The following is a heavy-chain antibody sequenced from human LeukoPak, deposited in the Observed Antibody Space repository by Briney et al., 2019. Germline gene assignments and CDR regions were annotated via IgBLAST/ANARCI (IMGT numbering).Heavy chain of an antibody. J-gene: IGHJ4*02. D-gene: IGHD6-6*01. CDR2: INPNSGGT. Sequence: ASVKVSCKASGYTFTGYYMHWVRQAPGQGLEWMGRINPNSGGTNYAQKFQGRVTMTRDTSISTAYMELRSLRSDDTAVYYCARAPAARPYYFDYWGQGTLVAVSS. V-gene: IGHV1-2*06. CDR3: ARAPAARPYYFDY. CDR1: GYTFTGYY.